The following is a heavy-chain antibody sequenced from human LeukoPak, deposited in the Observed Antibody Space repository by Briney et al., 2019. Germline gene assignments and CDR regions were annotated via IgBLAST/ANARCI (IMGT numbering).Heavy chain of an antibody. CDR2: SNHSGST. CDR1: GGSFSGYY. V-gene: IGHV4-34*01. CDR3: ARSLGGCSSTSCSYAFDI. J-gene: IGHJ3*02. Sequence: SETLSLTCAVYGGSFSGYYWSLIRQPPGKGLEWIGESNHSGSTNYNPSLKSRVTISVDTSKNQFSLKLSSVTAADTAVYYCARSLGGCSSTSCSYAFDIWGQGTMVTVSS. D-gene: IGHD2-2*01.